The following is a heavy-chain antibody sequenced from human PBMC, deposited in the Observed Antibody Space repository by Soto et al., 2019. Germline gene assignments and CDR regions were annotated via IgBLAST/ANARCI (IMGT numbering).Heavy chain of an antibody. J-gene: IGHJ4*02. V-gene: IGHV3-30*18. D-gene: IGHD3-22*01. CDR2: ISYDGSNK. CDR3: AKDHQYHYDSSGKVDY. Sequence: HPGGSLRLSCAASGFTFSSYGMHWVRQSPGKGLEWVAVISYDGSNKYYADSVKGRFTISGDNSKNTLYLQMNSLRAEDTAVYYCAKDHQYHYDSSGKVDYWGQGTLVTVSS. CDR1: GFTFSSYG.